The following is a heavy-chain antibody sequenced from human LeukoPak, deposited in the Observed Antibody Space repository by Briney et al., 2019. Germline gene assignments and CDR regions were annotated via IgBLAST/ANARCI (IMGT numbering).Heavy chain of an antibody. CDR2: ISGSGGST. J-gene: IGHJ4*02. D-gene: IGHD1-14*01. V-gene: IGHV3-23*01. Sequence: HTGGSLRLSCAASGFTFSSYAMSWVRQAPGKGLEWVSAISGSGGSTYYADSVKGRFTISRDNSKNTLYLQMNSLRAEDTAVYYCAKTSRARKLYYFDYWGQGTLVTVSS. CDR3: AKTSRARKLYYFDY. CDR1: GFTFSSYA.